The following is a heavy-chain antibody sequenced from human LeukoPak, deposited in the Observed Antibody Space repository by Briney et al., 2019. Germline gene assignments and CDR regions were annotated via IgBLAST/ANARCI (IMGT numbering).Heavy chain of an antibody. V-gene: IGHV1-18*01. Sequence: GASVKVSCKASGYTFTSYSISWVRQAPGQGLEWMGWISAYNGNTNYAQKLQGRVTMTTDTSTSTAYMELRSLRSDDTAVYYCARQGYYDSSGTADYWGQGTLVTVSS. J-gene: IGHJ4*02. D-gene: IGHD3-22*01. CDR1: GYTFTSYS. CDR2: ISAYNGNT. CDR3: ARQGYYDSSGTADY.